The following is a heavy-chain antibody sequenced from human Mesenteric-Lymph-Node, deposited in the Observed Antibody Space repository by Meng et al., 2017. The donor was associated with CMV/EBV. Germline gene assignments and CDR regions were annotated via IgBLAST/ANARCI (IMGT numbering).Heavy chain of an antibody. V-gene: IGHV3-15*01. Sequence: GGSLRLSCAASGFTFSDYYMSWIRQAPGKGLEWVGRIKTKTDGGTTDYAAPVKGRFTISRNVSKNTVYLQIHSLKTEDTAVYYCTIDGCSTTSCYAFDIWGQGTMVTVSS. J-gene: IGHJ3*02. D-gene: IGHD2-2*01. CDR1: GFTFSDYY. CDR2: IKTKTDGGTT. CDR3: TIDGCSTTSCYAFDI.